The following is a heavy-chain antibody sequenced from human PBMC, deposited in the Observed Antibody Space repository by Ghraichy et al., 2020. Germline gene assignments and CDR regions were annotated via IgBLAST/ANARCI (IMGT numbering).Heavy chain of an antibody. CDR2: IRYDGSNK. D-gene: IGHD1-26*01. V-gene: IGHV3-30*02. J-gene: IGHJ4*02. CDR1: GFTFSSYG. Sequence: GGSLRLSCAASGFTFSSYGMHWVRQAPGKGLEWVAFIRYDGSNKYYADSVKGRFTISRDNSKNTLYLQMNSLRAEDTAVYYCAKPTPMGATMLGYFDYWGQGTLVTVSS. CDR3: AKPTPMGATMLGYFDY.